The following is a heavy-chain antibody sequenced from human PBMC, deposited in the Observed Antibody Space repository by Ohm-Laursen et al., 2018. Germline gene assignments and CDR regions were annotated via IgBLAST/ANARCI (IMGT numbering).Heavy chain of an antibody. V-gene: IGHV1-46*01. CDR1: GYTFTSYY. J-gene: IGHJ4*02. CDR2: INPSSGNA. D-gene: IGHD2-15*01. CDR3: ARAAVVVVAATRFDY. Sequence: SVKVSCKASGYTFTSYYMHWVRQAPGQGLEWMGIINPSSGNAIYAQKFQGRVTMTRDTSTSTVYMELSSLRSEDTAVYYCARAAVVVVAATRFDYWGQGTLVTVSS.